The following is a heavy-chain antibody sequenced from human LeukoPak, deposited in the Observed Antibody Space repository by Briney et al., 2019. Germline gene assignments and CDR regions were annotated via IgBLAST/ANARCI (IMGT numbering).Heavy chain of an antibody. Sequence: GGSLRLSCAASGFTFSSYWMSWVRQAPGKGLEWVANIKQDGSEKYYVDSVKGRFTISRDNSKNTLYLQMNSLRAEDTAVYYCARDDSLGVVMPLGYWGQGTLVTVSS. D-gene: IGHD3-3*01. V-gene: IGHV3-7*01. CDR3: ARDDSLGVVMPLGY. J-gene: IGHJ4*02. CDR1: GFTFSSYW. CDR2: IKQDGSEK.